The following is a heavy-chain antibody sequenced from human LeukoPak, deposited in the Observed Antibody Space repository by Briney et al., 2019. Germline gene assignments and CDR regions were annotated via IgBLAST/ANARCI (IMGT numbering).Heavy chain of an antibody. CDR2: ISSSGSTI. CDR1: GFTISSYE. D-gene: IGHD1-7*01. CDR3: ARDRKASYNWNYRPYYYYGMDV. V-gene: IGHV3-48*03. J-gene: IGHJ6*02. Sequence: GGPLRLSCAASGFTISSYEMNWVRQAPGKGLGWVSYISSSGSTIYYADSVKGRFTISRDNAKNSLYLQMNSLRAEDTAVYYCARDRKASYNWNYRPYYYYGMDVWGQGTTVTVSS.